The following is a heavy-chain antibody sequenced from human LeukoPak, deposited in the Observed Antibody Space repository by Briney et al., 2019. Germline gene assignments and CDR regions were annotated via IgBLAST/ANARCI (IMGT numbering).Heavy chain of an antibody. V-gene: IGHV3-7*05. J-gene: IGHJ5*02. CDR3: AREPAAGQGDWFDP. D-gene: IGHD6-13*01. CDR1: AFTFSSSW. CDR2: INQDGSDK. Sequence: PGGSLRLSCAASAFTFSSSWMSWVRQAPGKGLEWVANINQDGSDKYYVDSVKGRFTISRDNAKNSLYLQMNSLRAEDTAVYYCAREPAAGQGDWFDPWGQGTLVTVSS.